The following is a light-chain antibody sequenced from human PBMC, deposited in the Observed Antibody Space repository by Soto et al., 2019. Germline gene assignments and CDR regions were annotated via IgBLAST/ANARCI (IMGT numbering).Light chain of an antibody. CDR3: QEASRIPIT. CDR1: QDISTW. V-gene: IGKV1-12*01. J-gene: IGKJ5*01. Sequence: DIQMTQSPSSVSASVGDRVTITCRASQDISTWLAWYQQKPGKAPNLLIYAASTLQSGVPSRFRGSGSGTDFTLTISSLQPEDFGTYYCQEASRIPITFGQGTRLEIK. CDR2: AAS.